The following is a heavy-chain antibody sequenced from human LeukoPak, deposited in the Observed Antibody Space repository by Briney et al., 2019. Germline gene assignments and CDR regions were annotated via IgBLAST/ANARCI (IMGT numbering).Heavy chain of an antibody. V-gene: IGHV4-4*02. CDR1: GGSISSSNW. CDR2: IYHSGST. CDR3: ASSSGYYYPRYFDY. J-gene: IGHJ4*02. Sequence: SETLSLTCAVSGGSISSSNWWRWVRQPPGKGLEWIGEIYHSGSTNYNPSLKSRVTISVDKSKNQFSLKLSSVTAADTAVYYCASSSGYYYPRYFDYWGQGTLVTVSS. D-gene: IGHD3-22*01.